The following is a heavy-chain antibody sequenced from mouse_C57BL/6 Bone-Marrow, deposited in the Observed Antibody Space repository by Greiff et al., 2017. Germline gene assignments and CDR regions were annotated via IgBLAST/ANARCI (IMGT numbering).Heavy chain of an antibody. CDR3: ARGYYGSSYFFAY. CDR1: GYTFTDYY. J-gene: IGHJ3*01. CDR2: INPNNGGT. Sequence: EVQLQQSGPELVKPGASVKISCKASGYTFTDYYMNWVKQSHGKSLEWIGDINPNNGGTSYNQKFKGKATLTVDKSSSTAYMELGSLTSEDSAVYYCARGYYGSSYFFAYWGQGTLVTVSA. D-gene: IGHD1-1*01. V-gene: IGHV1-26*01.